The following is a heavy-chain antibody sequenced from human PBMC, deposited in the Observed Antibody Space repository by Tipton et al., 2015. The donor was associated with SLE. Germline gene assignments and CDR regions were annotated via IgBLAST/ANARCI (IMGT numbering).Heavy chain of an antibody. CDR1: GGSISSGGYY. D-gene: IGHD5-12*01. V-gene: IGHV4-31*03. J-gene: IGHJ6*03. Sequence: TLSLTCTVSGGSISSGGYYWTWIRQHPGRGLEWIGYIYYSGSTYYNPSLKSRLTISIDTSKNQFSLKLSSVTAADTAVYYCARESGITVPRGYFYYMDVWGKGTTVTVS. CDR3: ARESGITVPRGYFYYMDV. CDR2: IYYSGST.